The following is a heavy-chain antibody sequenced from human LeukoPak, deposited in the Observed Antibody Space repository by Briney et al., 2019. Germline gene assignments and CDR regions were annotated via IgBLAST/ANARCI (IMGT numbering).Heavy chain of an antibody. Sequence: GSLRLSCAASGFTFSSYAMSWVRQAPGKGLEWVSAISGSGGSTYYADSVKGRFTISRDDSKNTLYLQMNSLRAEDTAVYYCAKDPYRGPRYYFDYWGQGTLVTVSS. CDR3: AKDPYRGPRYYFDY. V-gene: IGHV3-23*01. D-gene: IGHD5-18*01. J-gene: IGHJ4*02. CDR2: ISGSGGST. CDR1: GFTFSSYA.